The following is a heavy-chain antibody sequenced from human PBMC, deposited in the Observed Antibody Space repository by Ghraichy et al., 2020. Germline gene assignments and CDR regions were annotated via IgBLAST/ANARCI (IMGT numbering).Heavy chain of an antibody. D-gene: IGHD6-19*01. V-gene: IGHV4-38-2*02. Sequence: SETLSLTCTVSGYSISSGYFWGWIRQPPGKGLEWIGTIDHSGNTSYYPSLKSRVNISVDTSQNQFSLQLSSVTAADPAVYYCTGIEARLDYYYGWDVWGQGTTVPVSS. CDR1: GYSISSGYF. J-gene: IGHJ6*02. CDR2: IDHSGNT. CDR3: TGIEARLDYYYGWDV.